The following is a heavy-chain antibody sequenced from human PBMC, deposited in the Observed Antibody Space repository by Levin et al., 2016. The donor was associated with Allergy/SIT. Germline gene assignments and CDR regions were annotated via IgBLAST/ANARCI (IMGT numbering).Heavy chain of an antibody. J-gene: IGHJ4*02. V-gene: IGHV2-26*02. Sequence: SGPTLVKPTETLTLTCTVSGSSLSNDKIGVTWIRQPPGKALEWLAHILWNDEKSYNTSLNYRAIISKDTSKSQVVLTMTNMDPMDTGTYYCARIFEEMVTTSRKNYFDYWGQGALVTVSS. D-gene: IGHD5-24*01. CDR3: ARIFEEMVTTSRKNYFDY. CDR1: GSSLSNDKIG. CDR2: ILWNDEK.